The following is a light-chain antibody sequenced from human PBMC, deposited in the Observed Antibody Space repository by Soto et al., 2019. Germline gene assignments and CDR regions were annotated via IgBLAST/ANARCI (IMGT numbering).Light chain of an antibody. CDR2: EVS. Sequence: QSALTQPASVSGSPGQSITISCTGTSSDVGGYNYVSWYQQHPGKAPKLMIYEVSNRPSGVSNRFSGSKSGNMASLTISGLQAEDEAEYYCCSYATPRQFGGGTKLTVL. CDR1: SSDVGGYNY. J-gene: IGLJ2*01. CDR3: CSYATPRQ. V-gene: IGLV2-14*01.